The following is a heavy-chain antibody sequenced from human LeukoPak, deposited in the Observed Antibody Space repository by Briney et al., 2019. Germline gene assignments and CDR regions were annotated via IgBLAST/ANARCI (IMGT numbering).Heavy chain of an antibody. CDR1: GYTLTELS. D-gene: IGHD3-10*01. Sequence: ASVKVSCKVSGYTLTELSMHWVRQAPGKGLEWMGGFDPEDGGTIYAQKFQGRVTMTEDTSTDTAYMELSSLRSEDTAVYYCATDHPIGGLNGSGTSDYYYMDVWGKGTTVTVSS. CDR2: FDPEDGGT. CDR3: ATDHPIGGLNGSGTSDYYYMDV. V-gene: IGHV1-24*01. J-gene: IGHJ6*03.